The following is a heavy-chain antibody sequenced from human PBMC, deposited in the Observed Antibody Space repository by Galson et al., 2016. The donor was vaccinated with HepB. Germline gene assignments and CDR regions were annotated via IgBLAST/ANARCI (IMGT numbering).Heavy chain of an antibody. J-gene: IGHJ4*02. Sequence: SVKVSCKASGGSIGSYGVSWVRQAPGHGLEWMGGTDPIFGTPKYAQNFRDRVTITADKSTSTAYMEVSSLKSEDTAMYYCATSEVTTLIEYWGQGTLVTVSS. CDR1: GGSIGSYG. V-gene: IGHV1-69*06. D-gene: IGHD2-21*02. CDR2: TDPIFGTP. CDR3: ATSEVTTLIEY.